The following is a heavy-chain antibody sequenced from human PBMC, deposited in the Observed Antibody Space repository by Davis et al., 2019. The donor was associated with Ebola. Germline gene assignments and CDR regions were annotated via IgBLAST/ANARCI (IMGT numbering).Heavy chain of an antibody. J-gene: IGHJ6*02. CDR2: IIPIFGTA. Sequence: SVKVSCKASGGTFSSYAISWVRQAPGQGLEWMGGIIPIFGTANYAQKFQGRVTITADKSTSTAYMELSSLRSEETAVYYCASGNEVWWFREHYYGMDVWGQGTTVTVSS. V-gene: IGHV1-69*06. CDR3: ASGNEVWWFREHYYGMDV. CDR1: GGTFSSYA. D-gene: IGHD3-10*01.